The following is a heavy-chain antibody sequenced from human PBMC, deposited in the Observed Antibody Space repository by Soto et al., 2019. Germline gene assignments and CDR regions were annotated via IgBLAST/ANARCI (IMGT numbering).Heavy chain of an antibody. CDR2: IIPIFGTA. V-gene: IGHV1-69*13. CDR3: ARQSYGDYAHY. CDR1: GGTFSSYA. D-gene: IGHD4-17*01. Sequence: GASVKVSCKASGGTFSSYAISWVRQAPGQGLEWMGGIIPIFGTANYAQKFQGRVTITADESTSTAYMELRSLRSDDTAVYYCARQSYGDYAHYWGQGTLVTVSS. J-gene: IGHJ4*02.